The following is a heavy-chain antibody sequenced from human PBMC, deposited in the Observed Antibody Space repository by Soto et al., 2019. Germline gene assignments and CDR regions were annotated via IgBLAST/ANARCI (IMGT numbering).Heavy chain of an antibody. J-gene: IGHJ4*01. D-gene: IGHD3-16*01. Sequence: EVQLVESGGGLVQPGGSLKLSCVASGFNFSASTLHWVRQTSGRGLEWVGRIRNKANSYATRYGTSVEGRFIISRDDSKSTAYLPMDSLKTEDTAVYFCARSPPGGIMGLALIIAHQDFFDYWGQGALVTVSS. CDR1: GFNFSAST. CDR3: ARSPPGGIMGLALIIAHQDFFDY. V-gene: IGHV3-73*02. CDR2: IRNKANSYAT.